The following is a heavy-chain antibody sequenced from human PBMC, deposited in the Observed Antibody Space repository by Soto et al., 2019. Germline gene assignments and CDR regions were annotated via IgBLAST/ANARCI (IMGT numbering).Heavy chain of an antibody. CDR2: IYYSGST. CDR3: ACSSSVWYVQSSWYVVDV. J-gene: IGHJ6*02. CDR1: GGSISSSSYY. D-gene: IGHD6-19*01. V-gene: IGHV4-39*01. Sequence: QLQLQESGPGLVKPSETLSLTCTVSGGSISSSSYYWGWIRQPPGKGLEWIGSIYYSGSTYYNPSLKSRVTLSVYTYKSPFSLMLSSVTAADTAVYYCACSSSVWYVQSSWYVVDVWGQGTTVTVSS.